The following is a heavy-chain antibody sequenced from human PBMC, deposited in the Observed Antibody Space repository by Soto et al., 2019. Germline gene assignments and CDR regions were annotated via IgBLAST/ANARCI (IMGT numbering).Heavy chain of an antibody. Sequence: GGSLRLSCTASGFTFGDYAMSWFRQAPGKGLEWVGFIRSKAYGGTTEYAASVKGRFTISRDDSKSIAYLQMNSLKTEDTAVYYCTRVSGIAVAAHVDYWGQGTLVTVSS. CDR2: IRSKAYGGTT. J-gene: IGHJ4*02. D-gene: IGHD6-19*01. V-gene: IGHV3-49*03. CDR1: GFTFGDYA. CDR3: TRVSGIAVAAHVDY.